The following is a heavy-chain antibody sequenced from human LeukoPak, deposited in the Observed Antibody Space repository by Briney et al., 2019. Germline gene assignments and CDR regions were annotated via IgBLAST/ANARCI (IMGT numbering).Heavy chain of an antibody. D-gene: IGHD3-22*01. CDR2: IYTSGST. Sequence: SQTLSLTCTVSGGSISSGSYYWSWIRQPAGKGLEWTGRIYTSGSTNYNPSLKSRVTMSVDTSKNQFSLKLSSVTAADTAVYYCAREGSGYPYFDYWGQGTLVTVSS. CDR3: AREGSGYPYFDY. V-gene: IGHV4-61*02. CDR1: GGSISSGSYY. J-gene: IGHJ4*02.